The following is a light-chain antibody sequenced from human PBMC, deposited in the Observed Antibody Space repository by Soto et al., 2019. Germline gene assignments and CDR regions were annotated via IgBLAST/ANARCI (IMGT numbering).Light chain of an antibody. Sequence: DIVMTQSPLSLPVTPGEPASISCRSSQSLLHSNGYNYLDWYLQNPGQSPQLLIYLGSNRASGVPDRFSGSGSGTDFTLKISRVEADYVGVYYCMQALQTPAITFGQGTLLEIK. J-gene: IGKJ5*01. V-gene: IGKV2-28*01. CDR2: LGS. CDR3: MQALQTPAIT. CDR1: QSLLHSNGYNY.